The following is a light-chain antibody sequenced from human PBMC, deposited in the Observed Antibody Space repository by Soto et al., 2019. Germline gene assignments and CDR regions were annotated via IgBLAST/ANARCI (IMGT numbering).Light chain of an antibody. CDR2: DTS. Sequence: EIVLTQSPGTLSLSPGERATLSCTASHSLRSGYLAWYQQKPGQAPRLLIYDTSSRATGVPDRFSGSGSGTDFTLTISRLEPEDFAVYYCQQYGSSATFGPGTKVDIK. V-gene: IGKV3-20*01. CDR3: QQYGSSAT. J-gene: IGKJ3*01. CDR1: HSLRSGY.